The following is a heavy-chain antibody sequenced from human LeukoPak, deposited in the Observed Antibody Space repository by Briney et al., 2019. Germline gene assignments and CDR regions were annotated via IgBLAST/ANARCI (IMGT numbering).Heavy chain of an antibody. CDR1: GVSFRDYY. D-gene: IGHD3-22*01. CDR3: ARRKRMYYYDSTGYYNSGGAFDI. V-gene: IGHV3-11*01. CDR2: ISSSGTTI. Sequence: GSLRLSCAASGVSFRDYYMSWIRQAPGKGLEWVSYISSSGTTIYYADSVKGRFTISRDNAKNSLYLQMNSLRAEDTAVYYCARRKRMYYYDSTGYYNSGGAFDIWGQGTMVTVSS. J-gene: IGHJ3*02.